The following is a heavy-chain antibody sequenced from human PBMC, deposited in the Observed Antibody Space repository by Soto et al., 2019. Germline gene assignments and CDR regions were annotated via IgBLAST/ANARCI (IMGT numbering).Heavy chain of an antibody. D-gene: IGHD3-10*01. Sequence: QGGSLRLSCAASGFTFDDYGMSWVRQAPGKGLEWVSGINWNGGSTGYADSVKGRFTISRDNAKNSLYLQMNSLRAEDTALYHWAGDGPRAYGSGSYKALRACTSYMDVWGKGTTVTVSS. CDR1: GFTFDDYG. CDR2: INWNGGST. CDR3: AGDGPRAYGSGSYKALRACTSYMDV. V-gene: IGHV3-20*01. J-gene: IGHJ6*03.